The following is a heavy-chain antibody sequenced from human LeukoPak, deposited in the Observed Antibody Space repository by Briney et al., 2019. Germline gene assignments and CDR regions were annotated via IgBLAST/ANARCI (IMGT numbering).Heavy chain of an antibody. J-gene: IGHJ4*02. CDR2: LRGDGET. CDR1: GFTFSSYA. CDR3: AKASWVSRADAVL. V-gene: IGHV3-23*01. D-gene: IGHD3-16*01. Sequence: PGGSLRLSCAASGFTFSSYAMSWVRQAPAGGLEWVSSLRGDGETFYIDSVKGRFTLSRDESRNTVYLQLNNLRVEDTAVYFCAKASWVSRADAVLWGQGTLVTVSS.